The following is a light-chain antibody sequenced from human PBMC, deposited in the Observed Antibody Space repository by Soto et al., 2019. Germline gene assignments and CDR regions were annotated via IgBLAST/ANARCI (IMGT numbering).Light chain of an antibody. CDR3: QQRSTWPPRLT. CDR1: QIIANN. Sequence: EIVMMQSPATLSVSPGERATLSCRASQIIANNLAWYQQKPGQAPRLLIYGASTRAPGIPARFSGSGSGTEFTLTITSLESEDFAVYYCQQRSTWPPRLTFGGGTKVDIK. J-gene: IGKJ4*01. V-gene: IGKV3-15*01. CDR2: GAS.